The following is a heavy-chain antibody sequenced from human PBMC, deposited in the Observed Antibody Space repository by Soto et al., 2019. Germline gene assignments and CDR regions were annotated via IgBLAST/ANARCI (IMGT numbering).Heavy chain of an antibody. CDR2: IIPIFGTA. J-gene: IGHJ5*02. Sequence: GASVKVSCKASGGTFSSSAISWVRLAPGQGLEWMGGIIPIFGTANYAQKFQGRVTITADESTSTAYMELSSLRSEDTAVYYCARDMLENSYDFLNWFDPWGQGTLVTVSS. CDR1: GGTFSSSA. D-gene: IGHD3-3*01. CDR3: ARDMLENSYDFLNWFDP. V-gene: IGHV1-69*13.